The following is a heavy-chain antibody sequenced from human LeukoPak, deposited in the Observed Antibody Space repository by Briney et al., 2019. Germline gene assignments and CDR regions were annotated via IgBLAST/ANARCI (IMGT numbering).Heavy chain of an antibody. J-gene: IGHJ4*02. CDR1: GVTLRGNY. CDR3: ARGNPGGEFY. V-gene: IGHV3-53*01. D-gene: IGHD1-14*01. CDR2: IYSGGST. Sequence: GGSLRLSCAASGVTLRGNYMSCVRRAPGKGLECVSIIYSGGSTYYADSVKGRFTISRDNSKNTLYLQMNSLRAEDTAVYYCARGNPGGEFYWGQGTLVTVSS.